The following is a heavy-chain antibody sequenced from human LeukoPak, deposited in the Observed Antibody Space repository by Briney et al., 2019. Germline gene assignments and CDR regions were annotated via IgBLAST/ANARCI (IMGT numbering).Heavy chain of an antibody. CDR2: FYYSGST. Sequence: PSDTLSLTCTVSGGSVSSYCWSWIRQPPGKGLEWLGYFYYSGSTNYNPSLKSRVTMSLDTSKNQFSLKLSSVTVADTAVYYCAKYSGYRAFDIWGQGTMVTVSS. CDR1: GGSVSSYC. CDR3: AKYSGYRAFDI. V-gene: IGHV4-59*08. D-gene: IGHD5-12*01. J-gene: IGHJ3*02.